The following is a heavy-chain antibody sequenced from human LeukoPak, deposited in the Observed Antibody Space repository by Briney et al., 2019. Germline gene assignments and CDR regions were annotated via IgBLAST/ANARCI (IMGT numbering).Heavy chain of an antibody. CDR2: ISYDGSNK. J-gene: IGHJ4*02. Sequence: TGGSLRLSCAASGFTFSSYAMHWVRQAPGKGLEWVAVISYDGSNKYYADSVKGRFTISRDNSKNTLYLQMNSLRAEDTAVYFCAKDNVWALPYYFDHWGQGTLVTVSS. V-gene: IGHV3-30-3*01. D-gene: IGHD2-8*01. CDR3: AKDNVWALPYYFDH. CDR1: GFTFSSYA.